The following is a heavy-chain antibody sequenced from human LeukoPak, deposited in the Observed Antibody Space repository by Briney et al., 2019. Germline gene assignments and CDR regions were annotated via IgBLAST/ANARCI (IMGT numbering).Heavy chain of an antibody. CDR2: IYYSGST. J-gene: IGHJ4*02. V-gene: IGHV4-39*01. D-gene: IGHD3-3*01. CDR1: GGSISSSSYY. Sequence: SETLSLTCTVSGGSISSSSYYWGWIRQPPGKGLEWIGSIYYSGSTYYNPSLKSRVTISVDTSKNQFSLKLSSVTAADTAVYYCANLTIFGVVIHDYWGQGTLVTVSS. CDR3: ANLTIFGVVIHDY.